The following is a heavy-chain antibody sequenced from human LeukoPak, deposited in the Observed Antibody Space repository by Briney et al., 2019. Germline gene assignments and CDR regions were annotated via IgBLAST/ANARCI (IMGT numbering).Heavy chain of an antibody. D-gene: IGHD2-2*01. Sequence: ASVKVSCKASGYTSTSYYMHWVRQAPGQGLEWMGIINPSGGSTSYAQKFQGRVTMTRDTSTSTVYMELSSLRSGDTAVYYCARGGSGDIVVVPAAESFDYWGQGTLVTVSS. CDR3: ARGGSGDIVVVPAAESFDY. J-gene: IGHJ4*02. V-gene: IGHV1-46*01. CDR1: GYTSTSYY. CDR2: INPSGGST.